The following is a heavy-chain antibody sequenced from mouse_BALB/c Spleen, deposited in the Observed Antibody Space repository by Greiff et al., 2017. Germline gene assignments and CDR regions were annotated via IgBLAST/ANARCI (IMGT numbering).Heavy chain of an antibody. Sequence: EVQLQQSGPGLVKPSQSLSLTCTVTGYSITSDYAWNWIRQFPGNKLEWMGYISYSGSTSYNPSLKSRISITRDTSKNQFFLQLNSVTTEDTATYYCARRTPSWYFDVWGAGTTVTVSS. J-gene: IGHJ1*01. CDR2: ISYSGST. D-gene: IGHD6-1*01. CDR1: GYSITSDYA. CDR3: ARRTPSWYFDV. V-gene: IGHV3-2*02.